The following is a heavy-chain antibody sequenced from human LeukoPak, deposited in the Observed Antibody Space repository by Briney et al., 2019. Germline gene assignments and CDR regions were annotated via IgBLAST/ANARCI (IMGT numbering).Heavy chain of an antibody. CDR2: IIPIFGTA. CDR3: ARDRIVVVPAAADYYGMDV. V-gene: IGHV1-69*13. CDR1: GGTFSSYA. D-gene: IGHD2-2*01. J-gene: IGHJ6*02. Sequence: SVKVSCKAPGGTFSSYAISWVRQAPGQGLEWMGGIIPIFGTANYAQKFQGRVTITADESTSTAYMELSSLRSEDTAVYYCARDRIVVVPAAADYYGMDVWGQGTTVTVSS.